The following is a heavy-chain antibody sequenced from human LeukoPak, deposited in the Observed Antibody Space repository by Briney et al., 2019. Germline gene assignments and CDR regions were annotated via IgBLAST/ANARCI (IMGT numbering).Heavy chain of an antibody. CDR2: INHSGST. V-gene: IGHV4-34*01. CDR3: ARDAQPPYDILTGYYRGDAFDI. CDR1: GGSFSGYY. J-gene: IGHJ3*02. D-gene: IGHD3-9*01. Sequence: SETLSLTCAVYGGSFSGYYWSWIRQPPGKGLEWIGEINHSGSTNYNPSLKSRVTISVDTSKNQFSLKLSSVTAADTAVYYCARDAQPPYDILTGYYRGDAFDIWGQGTMVTVSS.